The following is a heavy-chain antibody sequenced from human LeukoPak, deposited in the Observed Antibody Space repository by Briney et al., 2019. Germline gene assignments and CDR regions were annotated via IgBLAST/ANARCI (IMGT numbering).Heavy chain of an antibody. V-gene: IGHV3-11*03. CDR1: GFTFSDYY. Sequence: GESLRLSCAASGFTFSDYYMSWIRQAPGKGLEWLSHISSRSTYTNYAGSVKGRFTISRDNAKNSLYLQMNSLRAEDTAVYYCARYDHYLDYWGQGTLVTVSS. CDR3: ARYDHYLDY. D-gene: IGHD3-3*01. CDR2: ISSRSTYT. J-gene: IGHJ4*02.